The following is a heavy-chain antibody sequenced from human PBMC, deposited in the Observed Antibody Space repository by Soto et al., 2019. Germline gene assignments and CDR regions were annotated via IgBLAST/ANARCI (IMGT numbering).Heavy chain of an antibody. CDR2: IYDSGST. CDR3: ARGTKYYYQGMDV. CDR1: GDSINNYE. V-gene: IGHV4-59*01. Sequence: PXEALSLPGTVSGDSINNYEWTWIRQPPGKGLEWIGYIYDSGSTSYDPSLKSRLTISVDTSKNQFSLKLKSVTAADTAVYYCARGTKYYYQGMDVWGQGTTVTVSS. J-gene: IGHJ6*02.